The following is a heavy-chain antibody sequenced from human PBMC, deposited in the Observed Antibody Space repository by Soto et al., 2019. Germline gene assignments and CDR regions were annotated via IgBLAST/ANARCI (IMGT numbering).Heavy chain of an antibody. CDR2: INHRGST. Sequence: QVQLQQWGAGLLKPSETLSLTCAVYGGSFSGYYWSWIRQPPGKGLEWIGEINHRGSTNYNPSLKRSVATSVDTSRTQFCLKRRSVTAADTAVYYCARGRRVSYYDILPGHLLLGYYYGMDVWGQGTTITVSS. D-gene: IGHD3-9*01. CDR1: GGSFSGYY. V-gene: IGHV4-34*01. CDR3: ARGRRVSYYDILPGHLLLGYYYGMDV. J-gene: IGHJ6*02.